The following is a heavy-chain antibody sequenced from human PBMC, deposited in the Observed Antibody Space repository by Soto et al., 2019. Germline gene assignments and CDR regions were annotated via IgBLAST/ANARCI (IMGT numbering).Heavy chain of an antibody. CDR3: ARPILEWLLEGFDY. CDR1: GFTFSSYA. D-gene: IGHD3-3*01. CDR2: ISYDGSNK. Sequence: GGSLRLSCAASGFTFSSYAMHWVRQAPGKGLEWVAVISYDGSNKYYADSVKGRFTISRDNSKNTLYLQMNSLRAEDTAVYYCARPILEWLLEGFDYWGQGTLVTVSS. V-gene: IGHV3-30-3*01. J-gene: IGHJ4*02.